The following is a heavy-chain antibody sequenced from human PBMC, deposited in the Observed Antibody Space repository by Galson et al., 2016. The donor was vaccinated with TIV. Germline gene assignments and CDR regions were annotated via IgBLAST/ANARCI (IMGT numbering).Heavy chain of an antibody. Sequence: SVKVSCKASGYTFTGYYMHWVRQAPGQGLEWMGWINPDSGDTNYSQKFQGRVTMTRDTSINTAYMELSNLKSDDTAVYYCARGPSPVTTSPFDIWGQGTKVTVSS. J-gene: IGHJ3*02. D-gene: IGHD4-17*01. CDR2: INPDSGDT. CDR1: GYTFTGYY. CDR3: ARGPSPVTTSPFDI. V-gene: IGHV1-2*02.